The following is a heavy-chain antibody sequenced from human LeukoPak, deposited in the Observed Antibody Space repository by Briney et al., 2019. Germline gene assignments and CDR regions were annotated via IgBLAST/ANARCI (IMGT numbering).Heavy chain of an antibody. CDR2: ISGSGGST. CDR1: GFTFSSYA. D-gene: IGHD6-13*01. V-gene: IGHV3-23*01. J-gene: IGHJ4*02. Sequence: GGSLRLSCAASGFTFSSYAMSWVRQAPGKGLEWVSIISGSGGSTYYADSVKGRPTISRANSKNTLYPQMNSLRAEDTAVYYCAKDMGVIASSWYGYYWGQGTLVTVSS. CDR3: AKDMGVIASSWYGYY.